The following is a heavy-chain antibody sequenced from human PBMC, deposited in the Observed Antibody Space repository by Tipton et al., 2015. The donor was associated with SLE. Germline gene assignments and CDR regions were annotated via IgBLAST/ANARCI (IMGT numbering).Heavy chain of an antibody. CDR1: GGSFSGYY. D-gene: IGHD3/OR15-3a*01. J-gene: IGHJ2*01. Sequence: TLSLTCAVYGGSFSGYYWSWIRQPPGKGLEWLGEINHSGSTNYNPTLKSRVTISLDTSKNQFSLKLRSVTAADTAVYYCARDGRGWTGDIRDWFFDLWGRGTLVTVSS. CDR3: ARDGRGWTGDIRDWFFDL. V-gene: IGHV4-34*01. CDR2: INHSGST.